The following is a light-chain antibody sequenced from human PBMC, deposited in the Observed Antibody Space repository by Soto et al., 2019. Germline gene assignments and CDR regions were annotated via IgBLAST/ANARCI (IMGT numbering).Light chain of an antibody. CDR2: ATS. Sequence: AIQMTQSPSSLSASVGDTVTITCRASQDIEDDLGWYQQKPGKAPKLLIYATSSLQSGVPSRFSGSGSGTDFSLSIRSLQPEDSATYYCLHDYNYPRTFGQGTKVEI. V-gene: IGKV1-6*01. CDR3: LHDYNYPRT. CDR1: QDIEDD. J-gene: IGKJ1*01.